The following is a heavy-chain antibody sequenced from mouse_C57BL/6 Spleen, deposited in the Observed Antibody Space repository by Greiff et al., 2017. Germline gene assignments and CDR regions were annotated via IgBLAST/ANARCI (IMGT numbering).Heavy chain of an antibody. CDR3: AFYYGSSYRYFDV. V-gene: IGHV1-69*01. J-gene: IGHJ1*03. Sequence: QVQLQQPGAELVMPGASVKLSCKASGYTFTSYWMHWVKQRPGQGLEWIGEIDPSDSYTNYNQKFKGKSTLTVDKSSSTAYMQFSRLTSEDSAVYYCAFYYGSSYRYFDVWGTGTTVTVSS. CDR2: IDPSDSYT. CDR1: GYTFTSYW. D-gene: IGHD1-1*01.